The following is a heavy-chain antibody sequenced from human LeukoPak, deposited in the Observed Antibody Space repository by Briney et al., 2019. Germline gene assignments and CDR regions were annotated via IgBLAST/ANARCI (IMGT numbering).Heavy chain of an antibody. Sequence: SETLSLTCAVYGGSFSGYYWSWLRPPPGKGLEWVGEINYSGSTNYNPSLKSRVTISVDTSKNQFSLKLSSVTAADTAVYYCARERAVTTYYYFDYWGQGTLVTVSS. V-gene: IGHV4-34*01. J-gene: IGHJ4*02. CDR2: INYSGST. CDR3: ARERAVTTYYYFDY. CDR1: GGSFSGYY. D-gene: IGHD4-17*01.